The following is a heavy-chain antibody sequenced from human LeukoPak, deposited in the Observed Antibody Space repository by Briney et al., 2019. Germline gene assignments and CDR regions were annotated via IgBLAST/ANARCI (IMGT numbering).Heavy chain of an antibody. D-gene: IGHD1-26*01. CDR1: GITVSSNY. V-gene: IGHV3-66*01. CDR2: IYSGGSA. Sequence: GGSLRLSCAASGITVSSNYMSWVRQAPGKGLEWVSVIYSGGSAYYADSVKGRFTISRDNSKNTLYLQMNRLRAEDTAVYYCAREGLAEGGAFDIWGQGTMVTVSS. J-gene: IGHJ3*02. CDR3: AREGLAEGGAFDI.